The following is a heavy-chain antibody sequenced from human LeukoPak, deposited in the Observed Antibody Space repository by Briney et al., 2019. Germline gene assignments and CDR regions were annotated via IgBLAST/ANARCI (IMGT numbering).Heavy chain of an antibody. V-gene: IGHV4-34*01. D-gene: IGHD3-10*01. CDR2: INDSGTT. J-gene: IGHJ5*01. CDR1: GETFSGFS. CDR3: ARPGGYFGSGRSWFDS. Sequence: SETLSLTCAVYGETFSGFSWTWIRQPPGKGLEWIGEINDSGTTEYNPSLKSRVTISVDTSKNQFSLKLTPVTAADTAVYYCARPGGYFGSGRSWFDSWSQGTLVTVSS.